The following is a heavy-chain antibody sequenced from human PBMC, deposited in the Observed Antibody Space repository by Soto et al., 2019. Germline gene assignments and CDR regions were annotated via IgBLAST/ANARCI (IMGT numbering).Heavy chain of an antibody. CDR2: IYRGGKT. J-gene: IGHJ3*01. Sequence: EVQLLESGGGLVQPGGSLRLSCAASGFIVSTNYMSWVRQAPGKGLEWVSVIYRGGKTSYADSVKGRFTISRDNSKNTLYLQMHSLRAEDTGVYFCATQSEPVGAFYVWGQGTMVTVSS. D-gene: IGHD1-26*01. V-gene: IGHV3-66*01. CDR1: GFIVSTNY. CDR3: ATQSEPVGAFYV.